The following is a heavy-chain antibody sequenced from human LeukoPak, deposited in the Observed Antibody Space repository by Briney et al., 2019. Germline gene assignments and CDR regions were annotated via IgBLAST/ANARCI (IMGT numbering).Heavy chain of an antibody. J-gene: IGHJ6*03. Sequence: SETLSLTCSVSGGSITSGRYYWPWIRQPAGKGLEWIGRLYTNDNTNYDPSLERRVSISVDTSKSQFYLQLTSVTAADTAVYFCARGVVTDDYYMDVWGKGITVIVSS. V-gene: IGHV4-61*02. CDR2: LYTNDNT. CDR1: GGSITSGRYY. D-gene: IGHD2-21*02. CDR3: ARGVVTDDYYMDV.